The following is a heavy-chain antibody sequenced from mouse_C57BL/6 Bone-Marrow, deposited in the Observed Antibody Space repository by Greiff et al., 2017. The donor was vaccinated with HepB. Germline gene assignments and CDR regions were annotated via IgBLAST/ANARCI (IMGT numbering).Heavy chain of an antibody. J-gene: IGHJ2*01. V-gene: IGHV1-42*01. CDR1: GYSFTGYY. Sequence: VQLQQSGPELVKPGASVKISCKASGYSFTGYYMNWVKQSPEKSLEWIGEINPSTGGTTYNQKFKAKATLTVDKSSSTAYMELRSLTSEDSAVYFCNYGSSIDYWGQGTTLTVSS. D-gene: IGHD1-1*01. CDR2: INPSTGGT. CDR3: NYGSSIDY.